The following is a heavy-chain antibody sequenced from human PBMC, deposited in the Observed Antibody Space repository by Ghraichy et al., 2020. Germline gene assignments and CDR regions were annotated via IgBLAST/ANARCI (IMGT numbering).Heavy chain of an antibody. V-gene: IGHV1-58*01. CDR1: GFTFTSSA. Sequence: SVKVSCKASGFTFTSSAVQWVRQARGQRLEWIGWIVVGSGNTNSAQKFQERVTITRDMSTSTAYMELSSLRSEDTAVHYCAARSYYDYTYYFDYWGQGTLVTVSS. CDR2: IVVGSGNT. CDR3: AARSYYDYTYYFDY. J-gene: IGHJ4*02. D-gene: IGHD3-3*01.